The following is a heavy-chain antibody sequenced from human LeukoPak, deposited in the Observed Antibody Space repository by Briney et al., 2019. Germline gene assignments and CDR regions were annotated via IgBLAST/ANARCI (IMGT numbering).Heavy chain of an antibody. Sequence: SETLSLTCTVSGGSISSYYWSWIRQPPGKGLEWIGYIYYSGSTNYNPSLKSRATISVDTSKTQFSLKLSSVTAADTAVYYCARVDTLTGTSFDYWGQGTLVTVSS. CDR1: GGSISSYY. D-gene: IGHD1-20*01. CDR2: IYYSGST. V-gene: IGHV4-59*01. CDR3: ARVDTLTGTSFDY. J-gene: IGHJ4*02.